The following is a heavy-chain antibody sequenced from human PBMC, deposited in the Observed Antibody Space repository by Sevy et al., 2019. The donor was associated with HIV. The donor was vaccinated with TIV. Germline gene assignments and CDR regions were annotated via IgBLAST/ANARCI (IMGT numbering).Heavy chain of an antibody. CDR1: GFTFSNSY. D-gene: IGHD3-10*01. V-gene: IGHV3-11*01. CDR2: ISSRGSTI. CDR3: ARDLVVIYGSGNYSNYGMDI. Sequence: GGSLRLSCEASGFTFSNSYMSWVRQSPGKGLEWVSYISSRGSTIYYAESVKGRFTISRDNAKNSLYLQMNGLRDDDTAVYYCARDLVVIYGSGNYSNYGMDIWGQGTTVTVS. J-gene: IGHJ6*02.